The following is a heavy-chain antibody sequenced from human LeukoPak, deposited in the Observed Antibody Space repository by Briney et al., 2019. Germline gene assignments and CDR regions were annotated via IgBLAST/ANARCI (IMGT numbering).Heavy chain of an antibody. Sequence: GGSLRLSCADPGFTFSSYWMSWVRQAPGKGLEWVGFIRSKAYGGTAEYAASVKGRFTISRDDSKSIAYLQMNSLKTEDTAVYYCTRDHYDFWSGYRTHPDDAFDIWGQGTMVTVSS. V-gene: IGHV3-49*04. CDR2: IRSKAYGGTA. D-gene: IGHD3-3*01. CDR3: TRDHYDFWSGYRTHPDDAFDI. J-gene: IGHJ3*02. CDR1: GFTFSSYW.